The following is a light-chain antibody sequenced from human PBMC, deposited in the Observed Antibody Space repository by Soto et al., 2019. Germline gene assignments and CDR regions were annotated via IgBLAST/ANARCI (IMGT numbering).Light chain of an antibody. V-gene: IGKV1-5*01. CDR3: QKYNTYSPRWT. J-gene: IGKJ1*01. Sequence: DIQMTQSPSTLSASVGDRVTITCRASQSISTWLAWYQQKPGKAPNLLIYDASSMESGVSSRFSGSGSGTEFTLTISSLQPDEFENYYCQKYNTYSPRWTLCQGTKVDIK. CDR2: DAS. CDR1: QSISTW.